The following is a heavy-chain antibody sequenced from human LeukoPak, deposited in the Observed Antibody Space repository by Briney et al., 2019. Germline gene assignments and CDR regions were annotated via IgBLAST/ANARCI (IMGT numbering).Heavy chain of an antibody. CDR1: GGSISSYY. CDR2: IYYSGST. V-gene: IGHV4-59*08. D-gene: IGHD2-2*01. CDR3: ARHQGRYCSSTSCYAFDI. J-gene: IGHJ3*02. Sequence: KPSETLSLTCTVSGGSISSYYWSWIRQPPGKGLEWIGYIYYSGSTNYNPSLKSRVTISVDTSKNQFSLKLSSVTAADTAMYYCARHQGRYCSSTSCYAFDIWGQGTMVTVSS.